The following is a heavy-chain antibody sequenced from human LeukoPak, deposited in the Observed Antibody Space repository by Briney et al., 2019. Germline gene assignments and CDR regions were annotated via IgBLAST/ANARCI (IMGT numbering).Heavy chain of an antibody. CDR2: IYYSGST. CDR3: ARFPEYRDWFDP. D-gene: IGHD6-6*01. CDR1: GGSISSYY. V-gene: IGHV4-59*01. Sequence: PSETLSLTCTVSGGSISSYYWSWIRQPPGKGLEWIGYIYYSGSTNYNPSPKSRVTISVDTSKNQFSLKLSSVTAADTAVYYCARFPEYRDWFDPWGQGTLVTVSS. J-gene: IGHJ5*02.